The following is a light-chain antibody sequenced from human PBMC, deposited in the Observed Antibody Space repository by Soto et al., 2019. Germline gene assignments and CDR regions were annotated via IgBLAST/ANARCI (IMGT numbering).Light chain of an antibody. Sequence: EVLFTQSPGTLSLSRGERATLSCRASERIYSAYLGWYQQKPGQATRLIIYGTSNRATGIPARFSGSGAGTDFILTISSLEPEDFAFYYCQQRSNWHPITFGQGTRLEIK. V-gene: IGKV3D-11*02. J-gene: IGKJ5*01. CDR2: GTS. CDR1: ERIYSAY. CDR3: QQRSNWHPIT.